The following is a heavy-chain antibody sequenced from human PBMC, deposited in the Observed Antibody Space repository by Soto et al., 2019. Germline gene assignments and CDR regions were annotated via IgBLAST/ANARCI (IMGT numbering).Heavy chain of an antibody. V-gene: IGHV3-30-3*01. D-gene: IGHD3-22*01. Sequence: PGGSLRLSCAASGLTFSSYAMHWVRQAPGKGLEWVAVISYDGSNKYYADSVKGRFTISRDNSKNTLYLQMNSLRAEDTAVYYCARGYYDSSGYSQGGFDYWGQGTLVTVSS. CDR2: ISYDGSNK. J-gene: IGHJ4*02. CDR3: ARGYYDSSGYSQGGFDY. CDR1: GLTFSSYA.